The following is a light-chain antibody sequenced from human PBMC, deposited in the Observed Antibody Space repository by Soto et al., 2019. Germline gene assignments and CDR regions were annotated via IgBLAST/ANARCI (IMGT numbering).Light chain of an antibody. V-gene: IGKV3-20*01. CDR2: GAS. Sequence: EIVLTQSPDTLSLSPGERATLSCRASQSVSSSYLAWYQQKPGQAPRLLIYGASSRATGIPDRSTGSGSGTDFTLTISRLEPEDFAVFYCHQYGSSPQTFGQGTKVDIK. CDR3: HQYGSSPQT. J-gene: IGKJ1*01. CDR1: QSVSSSY.